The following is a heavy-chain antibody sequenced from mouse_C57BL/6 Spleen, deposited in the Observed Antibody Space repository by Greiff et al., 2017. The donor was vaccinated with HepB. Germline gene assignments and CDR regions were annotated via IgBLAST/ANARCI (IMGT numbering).Heavy chain of an antibody. CDR2: IYPGDGDT. CDR3: ARGGYWAMDY. V-gene: IGHV1-82*01. D-gene: IGHD1-1*02. J-gene: IGHJ4*01. Sequence: VKLQESGPELVKPGASVKISCKASGYAFSSSWMNWVKQRPGKGLEWIGRIYPGDGDTNYNGKFKGKATLTADKSSSTAYMQLSSLTSEDSAVYFCARGGYWAMDYWGQGTSVTVSS. CDR1: GYAFSSSW.